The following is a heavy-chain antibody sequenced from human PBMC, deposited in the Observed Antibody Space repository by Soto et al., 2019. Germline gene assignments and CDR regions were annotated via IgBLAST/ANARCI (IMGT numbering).Heavy chain of an antibody. V-gene: IGHV4-4*07. CDR3: ARDCYGSEGYPVTLSWFDP. CDR2: IYTSGST. D-gene: IGHD6-13*01. CDR1: GGSISSYY. J-gene: IGHJ5*02. Sequence: SETLSLTCTVSGGSISSYYWSWIRQPAGKGLEWIGRIYTSGSTNYNPSLKSRVTMSVDTSKNQFSLKLSSVTAADTAVYYCARDCYGSEGYPVTLSWFDPWGQGTLVTVSS.